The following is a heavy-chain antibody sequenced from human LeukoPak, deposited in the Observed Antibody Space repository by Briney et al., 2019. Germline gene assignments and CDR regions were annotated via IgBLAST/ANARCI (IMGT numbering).Heavy chain of an antibody. CDR2: INPNSGAS. CDR1: GYTFTDYY. CDR3: AREAFTTVTTSTDAFDF. V-gene: IGHV1-2*02. Sequence: GASVKVSCKASGYTFTDYYIHWVRQAPGQGLEWMGWINPNSGASNYAQKFQGRVTMTRDTSISTAYMELSSLRSDDTAVYYCAREAFTTVTTSTDAFDFWGQGTMVTVSS. D-gene: IGHD4-17*01. J-gene: IGHJ3*01.